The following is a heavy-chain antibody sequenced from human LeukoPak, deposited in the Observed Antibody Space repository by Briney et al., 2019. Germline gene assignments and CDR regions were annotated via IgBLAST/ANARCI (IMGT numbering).Heavy chain of an antibody. CDR3: ARSGDDYETLWYFDL. V-gene: IGHV3-53*01. CDR1: GFTVSSNY. D-gene: IGHD4-17*01. CDR2: IYSGGST. Sequence: GGSLRLSCAASGFTVSSNYMSWVRQAPGKGLEWVSVIYSGGSTYYADSVKGRFTISRDNSKNTLYLQMNSLRAEDTAVYYCARSGDDYETLWYFDLWGRGTLVTVSS. J-gene: IGHJ2*01.